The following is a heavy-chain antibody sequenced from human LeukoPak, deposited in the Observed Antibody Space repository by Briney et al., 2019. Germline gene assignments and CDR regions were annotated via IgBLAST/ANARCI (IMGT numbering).Heavy chain of an antibody. V-gene: IGHV3-21*01. J-gene: IGHJ4*02. Sequence: GGSLRLSCAASGFPFSSYSMNWVRQAPGKGLEWVSSISSSSSYIYYADSVKGRFTISRDNAKNSLYLQMNSLRAEDTAVYYCARDRYQLLYFDYWGQGTLVTVSS. D-gene: IGHD2-2*01. CDR1: GFPFSSYS. CDR2: ISSSSSYI. CDR3: ARDRYQLLYFDY.